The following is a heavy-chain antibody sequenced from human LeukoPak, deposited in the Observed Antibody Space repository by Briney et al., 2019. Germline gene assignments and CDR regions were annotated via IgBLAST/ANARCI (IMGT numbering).Heavy chain of an antibody. CDR1: GGSISSSSYY. D-gene: IGHD1-26*01. CDR2: IYYSGST. CDR3: ARHWGGHSGSYSNWFDP. Sequence: SETLSLTCTVSGGSISSSSYYWGWIRQPPGKGLEWIGSIYYSGSTYYNPSLKGRVTISVDTSKNQFSLKLSSVTAADTAVYYCARHWGGHSGSYSNWFDPWGQGTLVTVSS. V-gene: IGHV4-39*01. J-gene: IGHJ5*02.